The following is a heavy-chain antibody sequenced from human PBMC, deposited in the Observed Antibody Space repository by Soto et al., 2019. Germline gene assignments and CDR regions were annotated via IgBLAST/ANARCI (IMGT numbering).Heavy chain of an antibody. V-gene: IGHV3-33*01. J-gene: IGHJ4*02. D-gene: IGHD3-22*01. CDR1: GFTFSSYG. Sequence: QVQLVESGGGVVQPGRSLRLSCAASGFTFSSYGMHWVRQAPGKGLEWVAVIWYDGSNKYYADSVKGRFTISRDNSKNTLYLHMISLRAEDTAVYYCAREYYYDSSGYLNYFDYWGQGTLVTVST. CDR2: IWYDGSNK. CDR3: AREYYYDSSGYLNYFDY.